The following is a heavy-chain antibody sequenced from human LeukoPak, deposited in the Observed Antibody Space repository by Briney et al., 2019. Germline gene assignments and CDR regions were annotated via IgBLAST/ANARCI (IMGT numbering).Heavy chain of an antibody. CDR2: INHSGST. CDR3: ASRVQYQLLMRGYYFDY. CDR1: GGSFSGYY. D-gene: IGHD2-2*01. Sequence: SETLSLTCAVYGGSFSGYYWSWIRQPPGKGLEWIGEINHSGSTNYNPSLKSRVTISVDTSKNQFSLKLSSVTAADTAVYYCASRVQYQLLMRGYYFDYWGQGTLVTVSS. J-gene: IGHJ4*02. V-gene: IGHV4-34*01.